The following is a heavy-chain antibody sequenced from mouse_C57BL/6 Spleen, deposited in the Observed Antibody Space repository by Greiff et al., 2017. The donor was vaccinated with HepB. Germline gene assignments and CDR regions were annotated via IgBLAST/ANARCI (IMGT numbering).Heavy chain of an antibody. CDR2: ISSGGSYT. CDR3: ARQGLLIENYFDY. Sequence: EVQLVESGGDLVKPGGSLKLSCAASGFTFSSYGMSWVRQTPDKRLEWVATISSGGSYTYYPDSVKGRFTISRDNAKNTLYLQMSSLKSEDTAMYYCARQGLLIENYFDYWGQGTTLTVSS. D-gene: IGHD2-12*01. V-gene: IGHV5-6*01. J-gene: IGHJ2*01. CDR1: GFTFSSYG.